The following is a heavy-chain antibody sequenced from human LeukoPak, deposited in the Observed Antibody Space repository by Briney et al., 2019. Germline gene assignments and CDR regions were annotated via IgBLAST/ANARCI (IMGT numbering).Heavy chain of an antibody. CDR1: GGSISSYY. V-gene: IGHV4-59*01. CDR2: IYYSGST. D-gene: IGHD6-13*01. CDR3: ARGPGIAAAGYFDC. J-gene: IGHJ4*02. Sequence: PSETLSLTCTVSGGSISSYYWSWIRQPPGKGLEWIGYIYYSGSTNYNPSLKSRVTISVDTSKNQFSLKLSSVTAADTAVYYCARGPGIAAAGYFDCWGQGTLVTVST.